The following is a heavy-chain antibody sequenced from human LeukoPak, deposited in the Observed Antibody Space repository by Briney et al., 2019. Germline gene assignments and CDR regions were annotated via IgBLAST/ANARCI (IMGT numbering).Heavy chain of an antibody. CDR1: GYSFTSYW. Sequence: GESLKISCKGSGYSFTSYWIGWVRQMPGKGLEWMGIIYPGDSDTRYSPSFQGQVTISADKSISTAYLQWSSLKASDTAMYYYARAPDLDIVVVYDAFDIRGQGTMVTVSS. CDR2: IYPGDSDT. V-gene: IGHV5-51*01. D-gene: IGHD2-2*01. J-gene: IGHJ3*02. CDR3: ARAPDLDIVVVYDAFDI.